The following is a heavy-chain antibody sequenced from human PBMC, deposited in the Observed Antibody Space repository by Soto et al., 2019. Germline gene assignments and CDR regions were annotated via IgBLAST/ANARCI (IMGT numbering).Heavy chain of an antibody. J-gene: IGHJ4*02. V-gene: IGHV4-59*01. CDR3: AREVSSFGSNHFDS. D-gene: IGHD3-10*01. CDR2: IYYTGTT. CDR1: GTSIRCYY. Sequence: SETLSLTCSVSGTSIRCYYWTWIRQPPGKGLEWIGYIYYTGTTKYNPSLKSRVTISVDTSKNQFSLRLNSVTAADTAVYYCAREVSSFGSNHFDSWGQGALVTVSS.